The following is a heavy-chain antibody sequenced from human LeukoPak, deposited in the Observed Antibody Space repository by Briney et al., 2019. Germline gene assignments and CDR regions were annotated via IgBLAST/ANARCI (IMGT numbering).Heavy chain of an antibody. CDR3: AALHGSGSYSVDY. D-gene: IGHD3-10*01. V-gene: IGHV3-9*03. CDR2: ISWNSGSI. CDR1: GFTFDDYA. J-gene: IGHJ4*02. Sequence: QPGGSLRLSCAASGFTFDDYAMHWVRQTPGKGLEWVSGISWNSGSIGYADSVKGRFTISRDNAKNSLYLQMNSLRAEDMALYYCAALHGSGSYSVDYWGQGTLVTVSS.